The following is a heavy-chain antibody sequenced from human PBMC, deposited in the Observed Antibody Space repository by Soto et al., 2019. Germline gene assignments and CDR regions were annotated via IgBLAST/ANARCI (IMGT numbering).Heavy chain of an antibody. Sequence: ASETLSLTSAVSGGSITSNWWSWVRQPPGKGLEWIGYIYYSGTTYYNPSLRSRVTISVDTSKNQFSLRLTSVTAADTAVYYCARSVDPWGQGTLVTVSS. CDR2: IYYSGTT. J-gene: IGHJ5*02. V-gene: IGHV4-59*06. CDR1: GGSITSNW. CDR3: ARSVDP.